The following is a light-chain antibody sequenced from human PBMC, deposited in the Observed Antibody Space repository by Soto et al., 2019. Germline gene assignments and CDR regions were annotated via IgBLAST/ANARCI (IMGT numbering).Light chain of an antibody. Sequence: DIQMTQSPSTLPASVGDRVTITCRASQSISNWLAWYQQKPGKAPKLLIYKASSLERGVPSRFSGSGSGTEFTLTISSLQPDDFATYYCQQFNSYSITFGQGTRLEIK. CDR2: KAS. CDR1: QSISNW. CDR3: QQFNSYSIT. J-gene: IGKJ5*01. V-gene: IGKV1-5*03.